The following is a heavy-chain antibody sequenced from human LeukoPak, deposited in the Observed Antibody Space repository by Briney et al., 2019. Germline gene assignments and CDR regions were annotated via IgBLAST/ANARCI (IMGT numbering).Heavy chain of an antibody. D-gene: IGHD3-22*01. CDR1: GFTFSNYA. CDR2: ISGTGGST. J-gene: IGHJ1*01. Sequence: GGSLRLSCAASGFTFSNYAMSWVRQAPGKGLEWVSGISGTGGSTFYADSVKGRFTMSRDNSKNTLYLQMNSLRAEDTAVYYCAKDHTHYYDSSGYYYGYFQHWGQGTLVTLSS. CDR3: AKDHTHYYDSSGYYYGYFQH. V-gene: IGHV3-23*01.